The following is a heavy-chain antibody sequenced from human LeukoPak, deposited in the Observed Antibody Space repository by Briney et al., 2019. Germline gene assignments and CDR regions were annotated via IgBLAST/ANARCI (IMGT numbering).Heavy chain of an antibody. V-gene: IGHV4-38-2*02. Sequence: SETLSLTCTVSGYSISSGYYWGWIRQPPGKGLEWIGSIYTSGSTNYNPSLKSRVTMSVDTSKNQFSLRLSSVTAADTSVYYCARDHYYYDSSGYVFDYWGQGTLVTVSS. D-gene: IGHD3-22*01. CDR3: ARDHYYYDSSGYVFDY. CDR2: IYTSGST. CDR1: GYSISSGYY. J-gene: IGHJ4*01.